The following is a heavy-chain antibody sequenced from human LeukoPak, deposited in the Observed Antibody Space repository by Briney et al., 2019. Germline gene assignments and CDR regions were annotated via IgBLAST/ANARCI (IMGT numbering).Heavy chain of an antibody. Sequence: PGGSLRLSCAASGFTFSSYWMHWVRQAPGKGLVWVSRINSDGSSTSYADSVKGRFTISRDNAKNTLYLQMSSLRAEDTALYYCARDDTGNAFDIWGQGTMVTVSS. CDR2: INSDGSST. CDR3: ARDDTGNAFDI. J-gene: IGHJ3*02. CDR1: GFTFSSYW. V-gene: IGHV3-74*01.